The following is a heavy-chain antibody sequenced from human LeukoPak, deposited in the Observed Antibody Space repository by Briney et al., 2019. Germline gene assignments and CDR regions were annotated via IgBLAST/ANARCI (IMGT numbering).Heavy chain of an antibody. CDR2: ISYDGSNK. CDR3: AKGMYDSSGYYYDY. Sequence: GGSLRLSCAASGLTFSSYAMHWVRQAPGKGLEWVAVISYDGSNKYYADSVKGRFTISRDNSKNTLYLQMNSLRAEDTAVYYCAKGMYDSSGYYYDYWGQGTLVTVSS. D-gene: IGHD3-22*01. CDR1: GLTFSSYA. J-gene: IGHJ4*02. V-gene: IGHV3-30*04.